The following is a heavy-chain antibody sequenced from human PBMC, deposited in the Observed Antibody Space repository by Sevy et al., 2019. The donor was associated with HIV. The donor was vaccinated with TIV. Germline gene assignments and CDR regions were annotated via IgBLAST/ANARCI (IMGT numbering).Heavy chain of an antibody. CDR1: GFTFSRNG. V-gene: IGHV3-30*02. D-gene: IGHD3-3*01. CDR3: ARDKGFWSGYYRVFYYYGMDV. J-gene: IGHJ6*02. CDR2: LPSDGSNK. Sequence: GGSLRLSCATSGFTFSRNGMHWVRQAPGKGLEWVAYLPSDGSNKYYSDSVKGRFIISRDNSKNTLYLQMNSLGAGDTAVYYCARDKGFWSGYYRVFYYYGMDVWGQGTTVNVSS.